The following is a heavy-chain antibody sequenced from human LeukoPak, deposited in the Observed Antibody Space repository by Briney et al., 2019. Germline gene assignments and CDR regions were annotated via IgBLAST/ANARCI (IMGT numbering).Heavy chain of an antibody. V-gene: IGHV3-23*01. D-gene: IGHD4-23*01. CDR1: GFIFSSYA. CDR2: ISGSGVGT. CDR3: ATAVDCGGHWGYCFDY. J-gene: IGHJ4*02. Sequence: PGGSLRLSCAASGFIFSSYAMSWVRQAPGKGLEWVSAISGSGVGTYYADSVKGRFTISRDNSKSTLYLQMNSLRVEDTAVYYCATAVDCGGHWGYCFDYWGQGTLVTVSS.